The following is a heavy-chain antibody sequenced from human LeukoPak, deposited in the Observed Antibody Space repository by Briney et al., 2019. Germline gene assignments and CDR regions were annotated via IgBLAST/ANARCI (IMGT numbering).Heavy chain of an antibody. CDR3: AKGTLWPTPYFDY. D-gene: IGHD3-10*01. CDR1: GFTFSSYA. CDR2: ISGSGGST. Sequence: GGSLRLSCAASGFTFSSYAMSWVRQAPGKGLEWVSAISGSGGSTYYADSVKGRFTISRDNSKTTLYLQMNSLRAEDKAVYYCAKGTLWPTPYFDYWGQGTLVTVSS. V-gene: IGHV3-23*01. J-gene: IGHJ4*02.